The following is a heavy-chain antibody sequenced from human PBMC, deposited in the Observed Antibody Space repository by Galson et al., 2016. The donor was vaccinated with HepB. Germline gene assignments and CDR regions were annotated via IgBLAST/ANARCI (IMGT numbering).Heavy chain of an antibody. D-gene: IGHD1-26*01. CDR1: GFFFSSYD. CDR2: IRYHGREK. V-gene: IGHV3-33*01. CDR3: SRDHSIGVGWSVTYSYAMDV. J-gene: IGHJ6*02. Sequence: SLRLSCAASGFFFSSYDMHWVRQAPGKGLEWVALIRYHGREKYYGDSVKGRFTISRDNSKNTVYLLMNSLRVEDSAVYYCSRDHSIGVGWSVTYSYAMDVWGQGTTVTVSS.